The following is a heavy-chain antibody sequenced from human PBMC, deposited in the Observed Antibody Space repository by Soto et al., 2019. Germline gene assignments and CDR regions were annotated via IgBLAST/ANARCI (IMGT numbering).Heavy chain of an antibody. CDR1: GGTFSSYA. D-gene: IGHD2-2*02. V-gene: IGHV1-69*13. CDR2: IIPIFGTA. Sequence: SVKVSCKASGGTFSSYAISWVRQAPGQGLEWMGGIIPIFGTANYAQKLQGRVTITADESTSTAYMELSSLRSEDTAVYYCARGYCSSTSCYKAPFDYWGQGTLVTVSS. CDR3: ARGYCSSTSCYKAPFDY. J-gene: IGHJ4*02.